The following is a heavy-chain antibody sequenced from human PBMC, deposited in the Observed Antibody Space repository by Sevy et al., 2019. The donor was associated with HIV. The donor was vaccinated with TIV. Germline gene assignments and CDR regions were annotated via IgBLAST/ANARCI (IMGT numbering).Heavy chain of an antibody. D-gene: IGHD3-3*01. Sequence: GGSLRLSCAASGFTFSSYGMHWVRQAPGKGLEWVAVISYDGSNKYYADSVKGRFTISRDNSKNTLYLQMNSLRAEDTAVYYCAKDPYRGVDFCSGYSDYWGQGTLVTVSS. V-gene: IGHV3-30*18. J-gene: IGHJ4*02. CDR3: AKDPYRGVDFCSGYSDY. CDR2: ISYDGSNK. CDR1: GFTFSSYG.